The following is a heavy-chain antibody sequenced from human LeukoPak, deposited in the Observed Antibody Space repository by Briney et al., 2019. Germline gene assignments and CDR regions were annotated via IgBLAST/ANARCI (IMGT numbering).Heavy chain of an antibody. J-gene: IGHJ4*02. Sequence: GRSLRLSCAASGFTFSSYGMHWVRQAPGKGLEWVAVISYDGSNKYYADSVKGRFTISRDNSKNTLYLQMNSLRADDTAVYYCARDFTPEWFDIHWGQGTLVTVS. D-gene: IGHD3-3*01. CDR1: GFTFSSYG. V-gene: IGHV3-30*03. CDR3: ARDFTPEWFDIH. CDR2: ISYDGSNK.